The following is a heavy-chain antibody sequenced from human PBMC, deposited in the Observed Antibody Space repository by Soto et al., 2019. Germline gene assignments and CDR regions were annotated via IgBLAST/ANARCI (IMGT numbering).Heavy chain of an antibody. CDR3: ARDDYYDTSGYLALFDY. CDR1: GYTFTSYA. CDR2: IIPIFGTA. J-gene: IGHJ4*02. V-gene: IGHV1-69*13. D-gene: IGHD3-22*01. Sequence: GASVKVSCKASGYTFTSYAISWVRQAPGQGLEWMGGIIPIFGTANYAQKFQGRVTITADESTSTAYMELSSLRSEDTAVYYCARDDYYDTSGYLALFDYWGQGTLVTVSS.